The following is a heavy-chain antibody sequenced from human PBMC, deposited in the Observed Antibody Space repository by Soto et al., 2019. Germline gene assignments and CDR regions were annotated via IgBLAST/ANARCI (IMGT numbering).Heavy chain of an antibody. CDR3: ARLGLIAAAGTGYYYGMEV. CDR2: IDPSDSYT. Sequence: GESLKISCKGSGYSFTSYWISWVRQMPGKGLEWMGRIDPSDSYTNYSPSFQGHVTISADKSISTAYLQWSSLKASDTAMYYCARLGLIAAAGTGYYYGMEVWGQGTTVTVSS. CDR1: GYSFTSYW. V-gene: IGHV5-10-1*01. J-gene: IGHJ6*02. D-gene: IGHD6-13*01.